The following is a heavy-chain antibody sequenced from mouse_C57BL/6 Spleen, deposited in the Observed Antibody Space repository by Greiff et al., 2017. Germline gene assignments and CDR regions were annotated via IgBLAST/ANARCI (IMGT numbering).Heavy chain of an antibody. CDR3: ARGLTGVYFDY. V-gene: IGHV5-16*01. CDR1: GFTFSDYY. CDR2: INYDGSST. J-gene: IGHJ2*01. Sequence: EVQRVESEGGLVQPGSSMKLSCTASGFTFSDYYMAWVRQVPEKGLEWVANINYDGSSTYYLDSLKSRFIISRDNAKNILYLQMSSLKSEDTATYYCARGLTGVYFDYWGQGTTLTVSS. D-gene: IGHD4-1*01.